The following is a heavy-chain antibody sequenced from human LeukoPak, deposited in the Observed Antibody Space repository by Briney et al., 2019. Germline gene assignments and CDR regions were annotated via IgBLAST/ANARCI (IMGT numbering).Heavy chain of an antibody. CDR3: AKSGLWELTRAPETEELDY. CDR2: ISYDASNK. Sequence: PGGSLRLSCAASGFTFSSYGMHWVRQAPGEGLEWVAVISYDASNKYYADSVKGRFTISRDDSKNTLYLQMNSLRAEDTAVYYCAKSGLWELTRAPETEELDYWGQGTLVTVSS. D-gene: IGHD1-26*01. CDR1: GFTFSSYG. J-gene: IGHJ4*02. V-gene: IGHV3-30*18.